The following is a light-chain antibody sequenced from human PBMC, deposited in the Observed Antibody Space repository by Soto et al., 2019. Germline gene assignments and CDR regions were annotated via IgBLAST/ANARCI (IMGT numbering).Light chain of an antibody. CDR2: EVS. J-gene: IGLJ1*01. CDR1: SSDVGGYDY. CDR3: SSYSISTAYL. Sequence: QSVLTQPASVSGSPGQSITISCTGTSSDVGGYDYVSWYQLHPGKAPKPMVFEVSNRPSGVSYRFSGSKSGNTASLTISGLQAEDEADYFCSSYSISTAYLFGTGTKVTV. V-gene: IGLV2-14*01.